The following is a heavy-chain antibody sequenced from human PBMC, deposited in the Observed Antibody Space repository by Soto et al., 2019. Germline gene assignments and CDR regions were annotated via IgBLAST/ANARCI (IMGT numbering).Heavy chain of an antibody. V-gene: IGHV4-61*03. CDR1: GGSIISGGYY. D-gene: IGHD1-1*01. Sequence: SETLSLTCTVSGGSIISGGYYWSWIRQPPGKGLEWIGNIHYNGNTKYSPSLKSRVTMSVDTSKNHFSLKLISVTTADTAVYYCAKRDHQYWGQGTLVTVSS. J-gene: IGHJ4*02. CDR3: AKRDHQY. CDR2: IHYNGNT.